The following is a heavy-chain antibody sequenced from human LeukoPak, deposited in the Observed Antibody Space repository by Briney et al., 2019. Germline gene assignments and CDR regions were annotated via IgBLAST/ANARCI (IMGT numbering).Heavy chain of an antibody. D-gene: IGHD1-1*01. CDR1: GGTFSSYA. J-gene: IGHJ5*02. V-gene: IGHV1-69*04. Sequence: GASVKVSCKASGGTFSSYAISWVRQAPGQGLEWMGRIIPILGIANYAQKFQGRVTITADESTSTAYMELSSLRSEDTAVYYCARNVPQVGSRGWFDPWGQGTLVTVSS. CDR2: IIPILGIA. CDR3: ARNVPQVGSRGWFDP.